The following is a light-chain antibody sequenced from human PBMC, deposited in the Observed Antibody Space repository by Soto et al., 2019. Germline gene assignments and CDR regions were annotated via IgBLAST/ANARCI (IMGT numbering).Light chain of an antibody. Sequence: QSALTQPASVSGSPGQSITISCTGTSSDVGGYNYVSWYQQHPGKAPKLMIYDVSNRPSGVSNRFSGSKSGNTASLTISGLQAEDEADYYCNSYTNSSPWVFGGGTKVTVL. CDR3: NSYTNSSPWV. J-gene: IGLJ2*01. CDR2: DVS. CDR1: SSDVGGYNY. V-gene: IGLV2-14*01.